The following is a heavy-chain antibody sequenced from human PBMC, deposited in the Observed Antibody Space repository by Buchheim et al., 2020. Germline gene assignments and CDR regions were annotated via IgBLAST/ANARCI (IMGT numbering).Heavy chain of an antibody. Sequence: EVQLVESGGGLVKPGGSLRLSCAASGFTFSSYSMNWVRQAPGKGLEWVSSISSSSSYIYYADSVKGRFSISRDNDKNSLYRQMNSLRAEDTAVYYCARDLGYYDSSGYWGVPGDYWGQGTL. D-gene: IGHD3-22*01. J-gene: IGHJ4*02. CDR3: ARDLGYYDSSGYWGVPGDY. V-gene: IGHV3-21*01. CDR2: ISSSSSYI. CDR1: GFTFSSYS.